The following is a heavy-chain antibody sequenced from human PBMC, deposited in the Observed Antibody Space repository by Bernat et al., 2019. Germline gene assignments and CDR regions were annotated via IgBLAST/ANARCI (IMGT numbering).Heavy chain of an antibody. V-gene: IGHV3-21*01. CDR3: AREPTYLGVVM. J-gene: IGHJ4*02. Sequence: EVQLVESGGGLVKPGGSLRLSCAASGFTFSSYNMNWVRQAPGKGLEWVSFISSSSSNIHYADSVKGRFTISRDNAKNSLYLKMNSLRAEDTAVYYCAREPTYLGVVMWVQGTLVTVSS. D-gene: IGHD3-3*01. CDR2: ISSSSSNI. CDR1: GFTFSSYN.